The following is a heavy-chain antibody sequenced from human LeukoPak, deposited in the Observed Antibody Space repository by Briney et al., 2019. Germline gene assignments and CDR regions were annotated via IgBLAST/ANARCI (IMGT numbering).Heavy chain of an antibody. J-gene: IGHJ4*02. D-gene: IGHD5-18*01. V-gene: IGHV3-11*01. CDR3: ASEARGYSYGYVDY. Sequence: PSETLSLTCTVSGGSISSYYWSWIRQAPGKGLEWVSYISSSGSTIYYADSVKGRFTISRDNAKNSLYLQMNSLRAEDTAVYYCASEARGYSYGYVDYWGQGTLVTVSS. CDR2: ISSSGSTI. CDR1: GGSISSYY.